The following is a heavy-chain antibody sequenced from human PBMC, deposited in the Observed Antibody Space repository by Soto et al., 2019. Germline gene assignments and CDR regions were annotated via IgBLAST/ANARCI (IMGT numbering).Heavy chain of an antibody. CDR3: ARDEIAVAGRAFDI. J-gene: IGHJ3*02. Sequence: QVQLVQSGAEVKKPGSSVKVSCKASGGTFSSYAISWVRQAPGQGLEWMGGIIPIFGTAHYAQKFQGRVTITADESTSTAYMELSSLRSEDTAVYYCARDEIAVAGRAFDIWGQGTMVTVSS. D-gene: IGHD6-19*01. CDR1: GGTFSSYA. CDR2: IIPIFGTA. V-gene: IGHV1-69*12.